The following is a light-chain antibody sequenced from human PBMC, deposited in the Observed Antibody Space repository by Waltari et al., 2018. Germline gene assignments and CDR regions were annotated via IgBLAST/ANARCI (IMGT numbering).Light chain of an antibody. CDR1: NSNSGSNT. V-gene: IGLV1-44*01. CDR2: YNN. CDR3: EAWDDSLNGQV. Sequence: HSVMTQPPSASGTPGQRVTISCSGSNSNSGSNTVNWYKQLPGAAPKLLIYYNNQRPSGVPDRFSGSKSGTSASLAISGLQSEDEADYYCEAWDDSLNGQVFGGGTKLTVL. J-gene: IGLJ3*02.